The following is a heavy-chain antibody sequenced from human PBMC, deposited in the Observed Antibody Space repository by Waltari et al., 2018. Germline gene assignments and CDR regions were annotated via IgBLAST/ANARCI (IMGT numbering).Heavy chain of an antibody. V-gene: IGHV4-61*02. CDR1: GGSISSGDYY. CDR2: IYTSGST. Sequence: QVQLQESGPGLVKPSQTLSLTCTVSGGSISSGDYYWSWIRQPPGKGLEWIGRIYTSGSTNYNPSLKRRVTMSVDTAKNQFSLKLSSVTAADTAVYYCAGSCGGDCYNYYYYYMDVWGKGTTVTVSS. CDR3: AGSCGGDCYNYYYYYMDV. D-gene: IGHD2-21*01. J-gene: IGHJ6*03.